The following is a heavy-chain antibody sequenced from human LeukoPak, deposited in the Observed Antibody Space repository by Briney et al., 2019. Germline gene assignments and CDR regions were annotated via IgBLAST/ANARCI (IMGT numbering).Heavy chain of an antibody. CDR1: GDSITGFY. D-gene: IGHD3-16*02. CDR2: IFHSGIA. J-gene: IGHJ5*02. V-gene: IGHV4-59*06. CDR3: ARAVEASLQPRFDP. Sequence: SETLSLTCSVSGDSITGFYWSWIRQPPGKGLEWIGYIFHSGIAYYHPSLRSRVSISVETSKNRFSLNLNFVTAADTGLYFCARAVEASLQPRFDPWGLGILVTVSS.